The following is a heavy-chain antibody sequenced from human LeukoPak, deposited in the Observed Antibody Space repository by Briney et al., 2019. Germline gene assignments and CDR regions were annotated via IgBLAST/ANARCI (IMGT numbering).Heavy chain of an antibody. CDR1: GFTFSSYW. Sequence: GGSLRLSCAASGFTFSSYWMSWVRQAPGKGLEWVANIKQDGSEKYYVDSVKGRFTISRDNAKNSLYLQMNSLRAEDTAVYYCARVGRHNYYYYYYGMDVWGQGTTVTVPS. CDR3: ARVGRHNYYYYYYGMDV. D-gene: IGHD1-1*01. V-gene: IGHV3-7*01. CDR2: IKQDGSEK. J-gene: IGHJ6*02.